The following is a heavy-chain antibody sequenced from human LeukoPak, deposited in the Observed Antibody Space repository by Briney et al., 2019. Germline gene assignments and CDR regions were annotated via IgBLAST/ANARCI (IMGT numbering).Heavy chain of an antibody. Sequence: GGSLRLSCAASGFTFSSYEMNWVRQAPGKGLEWVAVIWYDGSNKYYADSVKGRFTTSRDNSKNTLYLQMNSLRAEDTAVYYCAKACYPVTGCNDYWGQGTLVTVSS. CDR3: AKACYPVTGCNDY. CDR1: GFTFSSYE. V-gene: IGHV3-33*06. CDR2: IWYDGSNK. D-gene: IGHD1-20*01. J-gene: IGHJ4*02.